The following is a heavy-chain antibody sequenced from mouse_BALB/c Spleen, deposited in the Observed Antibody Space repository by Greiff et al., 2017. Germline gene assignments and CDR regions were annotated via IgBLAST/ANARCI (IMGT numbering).Heavy chain of an antibody. CDR2: ISDGGSYT. D-gene: IGHD1-2*01. V-gene: IGHV5-4*02. CDR3: ARGHYYGLYAMDY. Sequence: EVQLVESGGGLVKPGGSLKLSCAASGFTFSDYYMYWVRQTPEKRLEWVATISDGGSYTYYPDSVKGRFTISRDNAKNNLYLQMSSLKSEDTAMYYCARGHYYGLYAMDYWGQGTSVTVAS. CDR1: GFTFSDYY. J-gene: IGHJ4*01.